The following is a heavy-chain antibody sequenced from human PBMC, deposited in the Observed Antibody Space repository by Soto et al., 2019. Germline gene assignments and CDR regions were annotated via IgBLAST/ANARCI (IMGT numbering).Heavy chain of an antibody. Sequence: EVQLLESGGGLVQPGGSLRLSCAASGFPFSSRAMSWVRQAPGKGLEWVSAISGSGTITYYADSVKGRFTISRDTSKNTLYLQMNSLRAVDTAVYYCAEWARYFSGADCRAWGQGTLVTVSS. D-gene: IGHD2-15*01. CDR2: ISGSGTIT. J-gene: IGHJ5*02. CDR1: GFPFSSRA. CDR3: AEWARYFSGADCRA. V-gene: IGHV3-23*01.